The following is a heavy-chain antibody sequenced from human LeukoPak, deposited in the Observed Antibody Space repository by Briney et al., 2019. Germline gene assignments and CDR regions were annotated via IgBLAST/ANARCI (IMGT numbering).Heavy chain of an antibody. CDR1: GFTFSSYG. J-gene: IGHJ6*02. CDR2: ISYDGSSM. D-gene: IGHD2-8*01. Sequence: GRSLRLSCEASGFTFSSYGIHWVRQAPGKGLEWVADISYDGSSMFYADSVKGRFTVSRDNLKNTLYLQMDSLRAEDSAVYYCAKLPFPSRMSYHYYGMDVWGQGTTVTVSS. V-gene: IGHV3-30*18. CDR3: AKLPFPSRMSYHYYGMDV.